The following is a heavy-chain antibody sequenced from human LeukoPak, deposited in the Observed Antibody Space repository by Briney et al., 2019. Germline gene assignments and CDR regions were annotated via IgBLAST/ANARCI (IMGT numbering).Heavy chain of an antibody. Sequence: GGSLRLSCAASGFTFSSYAMSWVRQAPGKGLEWVSAISGSGGSTYYADSVKGRFTISRDNSKNTLYLQMNRLRAEDTAVYYCAKNRRGTYYYDSSGYYITLDAFDIWGQGTMVTASS. D-gene: IGHD3-22*01. V-gene: IGHV3-23*01. CDR2: ISGSGGST. J-gene: IGHJ3*02. CDR3: AKNRRGTYYYDSSGYYITLDAFDI. CDR1: GFTFSSYA.